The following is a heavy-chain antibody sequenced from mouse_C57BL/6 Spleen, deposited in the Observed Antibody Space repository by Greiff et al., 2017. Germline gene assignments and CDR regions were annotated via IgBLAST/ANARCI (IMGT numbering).Heavy chain of an antibody. CDR1: GYTFTDYY. CDR3: ARDTTVVDFDY. Sequence: EVQLQQSGPVLVQPGASVKMSCKASGYTFTDYYMNWVKQSHGKSLEWIGVINPYNGGTSYNQKFKGKATLTVDKSVRTAYMELNSLTSDDSAVYYCARDTTVVDFDYWGQGTTLTVSS. CDR2: INPYNGGT. D-gene: IGHD1-1*01. V-gene: IGHV1-19*01. J-gene: IGHJ2*01.